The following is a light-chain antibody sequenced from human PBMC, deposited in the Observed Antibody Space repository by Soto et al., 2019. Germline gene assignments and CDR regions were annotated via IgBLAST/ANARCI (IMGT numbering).Light chain of an antibody. CDR1: SSDIGNYKY. V-gene: IGLV2-14*01. J-gene: IGLJ1*01. CDR2: EVT. CDR3: SSYTSTITLIL. Sequence: QSVLTQPASVSGSPGQSITISCTGTSSDIGNYKYVSWYQQYPGKAPKLMIYEVTNRPSGVSNRFSGSKSGNTASLTISGLQAEDEADYYCSSYTSTITLILFGTGTKVTVL.